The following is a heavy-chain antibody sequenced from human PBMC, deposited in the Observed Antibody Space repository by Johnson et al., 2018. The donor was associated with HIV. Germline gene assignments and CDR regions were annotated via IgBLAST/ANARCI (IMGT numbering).Heavy chain of an antibody. CDR3: AKEYCGGDCSTDAFDI. CDR2: ISWNGGST. CDR1: GFTFDDYG. D-gene: IGHD2-21*02. V-gene: IGHV3-20*04. J-gene: IGHJ3*02. Sequence: VQLVESGGGVVQPGRSLRLSCAASGFTFDDYGMSWVRQAPGKGLAWVSGISWNGGSTGYADSVKGRFTISRDNAKNTLYLQMNSVRAEDTAIYYCAKEYCGGDCSTDAFDIWGPGTVVTVSS.